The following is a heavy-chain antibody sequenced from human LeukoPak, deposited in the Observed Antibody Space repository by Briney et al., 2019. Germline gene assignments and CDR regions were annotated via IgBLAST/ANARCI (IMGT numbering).Heavy chain of an antibody. J-gene: IGHJ4*02. V-gene: IGHV3-30*18. D-gene: IGHD6-19*01. CDR2: ITNDGSRQ. Sequence: GGSLRLSCETSIFVFSEYYMHWVRLAPGKGLEWLAVITNDGSRQYYADSVKGRFTVSRDNSKNTLCLQMNSLRAEDTAVYYCAKGTGGGWYDYWGQGTLVTVSS. CDR1: IFVFSEYY. CDR3: AKGTGGGWYDY.